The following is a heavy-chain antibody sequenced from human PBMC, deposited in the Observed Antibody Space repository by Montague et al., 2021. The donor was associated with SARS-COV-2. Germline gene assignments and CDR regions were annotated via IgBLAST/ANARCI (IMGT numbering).Heavy chain of an antibody. D-gene: IGHD3-9*01. CDR2: IYYSGST. CDR1: GGSISSYY. J-gene: IGHJ6*03. CDR3: ARDSRTDFDWLFPDSGSYYYYMDV. Sequence: SETLSLTCTVSGGSISSYYWSWIRQPPGKGLECIGYIYYSGSTNXXPSLKSRATISVDTSKNQFSLKLSFVTAADTAVYYCARDSRTDFDWLFPDSGSYYYYMDVWGKGTTVTVSS. V-gene: IGHV4-59*01.